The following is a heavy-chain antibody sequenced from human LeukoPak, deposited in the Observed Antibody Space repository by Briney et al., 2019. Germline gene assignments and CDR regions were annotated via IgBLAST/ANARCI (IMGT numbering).Heavy chain of an antibody. V-gene: IGHV3-21*01. CDR3: AREPPRDYYMDV. CDR1: GFTFSSYS. CDR2: ISSSSSYI. J-gene: IGHJ6*03. D-gene: IGHD3-10*01. Sequence: GGSLRLSCAASGFTFSSYSMNWVRQAPGKGLEWVSSISSSSSYIYYADSVKGRFTISRDNAKNSLYLQMNSLRAEDTAVCYCAREPPRDYYMDVWGKGTTVTVSS.